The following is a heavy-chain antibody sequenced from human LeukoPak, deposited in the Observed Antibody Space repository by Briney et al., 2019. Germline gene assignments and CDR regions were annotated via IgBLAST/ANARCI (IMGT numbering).Heavy chain of an antibody. J-gene: IGHJ4*02. Sequence: GGSLRLSCAASGFTFSSYSMNWVRQAPGKGLEWVSYISSGSSTIYYADSVKGRFTISRDNAKNSLYLHMNSLRDEDTAVYYCARGIRGFGSSWYVDCWGQGTLVTVSS. V-gene: IGHV3-48*02. CDR3: ARGIRGFGSSWYVDC. D-gene: IGHD6-13*01. CDR2: ISSGSSTI. CDR1: GFTFSSYS.